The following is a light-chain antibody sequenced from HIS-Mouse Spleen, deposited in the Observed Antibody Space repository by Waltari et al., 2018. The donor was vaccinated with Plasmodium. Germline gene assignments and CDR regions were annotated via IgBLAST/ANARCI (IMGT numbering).Light chain of an antibody. Sequence: DIQLTQSPSFLSASVGDRVTITCRARQGISSDLDWYHQKPGKAPKLLIYAASTLQSGVPSSFSGSGSGTEFTLTISSLQPEDFATYYCQQLNSYPLTFGGGTKVEIK. CDR1: QGISSD. V-gene: IGKV1-9*01. CDR3: QQLNSYPLT. J-gene: IGKJ4*01. CDR2: AAS.